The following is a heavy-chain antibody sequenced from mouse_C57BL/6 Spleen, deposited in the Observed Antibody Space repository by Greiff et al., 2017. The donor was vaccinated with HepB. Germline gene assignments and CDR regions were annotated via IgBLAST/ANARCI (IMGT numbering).Heavy chain of an antibody. CDR3: ARASNFFYAMDY. J-gene: IGHJ4*01. D-gene: IGHD2-5*01. CDR2: ISDGGSYT. Sequence: EVKLQESGGGLVKPGGSLKLSCAASGFTFSSYAMSWVRQTPEKRLEWVATISDGGSYTYYPDNVKGRFTISRDNAKNNLYLQMSHLKSEDTAMYYCARASNFFYAMDYWGQGTSVTVSS. CDR1: GFTFSSYA. V-gene: IGHV5-4*03.